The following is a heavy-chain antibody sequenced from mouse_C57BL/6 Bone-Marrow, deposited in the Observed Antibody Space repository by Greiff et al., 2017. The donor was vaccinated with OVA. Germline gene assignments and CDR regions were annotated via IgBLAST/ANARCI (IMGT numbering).Heavy chain of an antibody. CDR2: IDPENGDT. J-gene: IGHJ3*01. CDR1: GFNIKDDY. CDR3: TGWLLFLFAY. D-gene: IGHD2-3*01. V-gene: IGHV14-4*01. Sequence: VQLQQSGAELVRPGASVKLSCTASGFNIKDDYMHWVKQRPEQSLEWIGWIDPENGDTEYASKFQGKATITADTSSNTAYLQLSSLTSEDTAVYYCTGWLLFLFAYWGQGTLVTVSA.